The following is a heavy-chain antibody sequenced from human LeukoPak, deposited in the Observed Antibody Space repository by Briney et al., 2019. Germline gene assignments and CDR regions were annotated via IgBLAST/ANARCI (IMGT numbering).Heavy chain of an antibody. CDR3: ARGAHYYDFWSGYWNWFDP. V-gene: IGHV1-69*02. CDR2: IIPILGIA. CDR1: GGAFSSYT. Sequence: ASVKVSCKASGGAFSSYTISWVRQAPGQGLEWMGRIIPILGIANYAQKFQGRVTITADKSTSTAYMELSSLRSEDTAVYYCARGAHYYDFWSGYWNWFDPWGQGTLVTVSS. D-gene: IGHD3-3*01. J-gene: IGHJ5*02.